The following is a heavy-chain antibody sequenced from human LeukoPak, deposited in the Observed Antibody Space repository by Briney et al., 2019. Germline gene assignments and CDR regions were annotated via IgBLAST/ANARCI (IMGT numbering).Heavy chain of an antibody. Sequence: GGSLRLSCAASGFTFSSYNMNWLRQAPGKGLEWVSSMSVGSGLIYYAESVKGRFTVSRDNAKKSLYLQLNSLRAEDTAVYYCAREFEGTASGAGYWGQGTLVTVSS. CDR1: GFTFSSYN. V-gene: IGHV3-21*01. J-gene: IGHJ4*02. CDR3: AREFEGTASGAGY. D-gene: IGHD1-26*01. CDR2: MSVGSGLI.